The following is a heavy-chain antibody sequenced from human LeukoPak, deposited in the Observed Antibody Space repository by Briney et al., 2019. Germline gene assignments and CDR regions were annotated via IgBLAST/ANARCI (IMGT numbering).Heavy chain of an antibody. D-gene: IGHD2-15*01. CDR1: GFTFSSYS. V-gene: IGHV3-21*01. J-gene: IGHJ4*02. Sequence: GGSLRLSCAASGFTFSSYSINWVRQAPGKGLEWVSSISSSSSYIYYADSLKGRFTISRDNAKNSLYLQMNSLRAEDTAVYYCARGLRSGGSYKRLGYFDYWGQGTLVTVSS. CDR2: ISSSSSYI. CDR3: ARGLRSGGSYKRLGYFDY.